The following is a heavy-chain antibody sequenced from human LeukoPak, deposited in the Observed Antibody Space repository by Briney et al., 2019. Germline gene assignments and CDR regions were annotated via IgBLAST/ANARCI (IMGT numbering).Heavy chain of an antibody. D-gene: IGHD3-22*01. Sequence: SETLSLTCTVSGGSISSYSWSWIRQPPGKGLECIGYIYDSGSTNYNPSLKSRVAITVDKSKNQFSLRLSYVTAADTAVYYCARLSHYFDSSGYYYVRFFDYWGQGTLVTVSS. CDR2: IYDSGST. CDR3: ARLSHYFDSSGYYYVRFFDY. J-gene: IGHJ4*02. V-gene: IGHV4-59*08. CDR1: GGSISSYS.